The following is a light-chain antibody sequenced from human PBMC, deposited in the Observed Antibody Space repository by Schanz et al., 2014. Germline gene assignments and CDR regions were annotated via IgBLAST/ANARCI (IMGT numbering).Light chain of an antibody. CDR1: SGSVSTSCY. V-gene: IGLV8-61*01. CDR3: VLYLDSGISV. Sequence: QTVVTQEPSLSVSPGGTVTLTCGLSSGSVSTSCYPSWYQQTPGQAPRTLIYSTNTRSSGVPGRFSGSILGNKAALTITGAQANDESDYYCVLYLDSGISVFGTGTKLTVL. CDR2: STN. J-gene: IGLJ1*01.